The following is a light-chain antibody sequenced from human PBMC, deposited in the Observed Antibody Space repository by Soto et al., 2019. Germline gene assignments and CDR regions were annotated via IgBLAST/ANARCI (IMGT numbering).Light chain of an antibody. J-gene: IGLJ2*01. CDR3: AAWDDTLKGLV. Sequence: QAVLTQPPSASGTPGQRVTISCSGSSSNIGSNYVYWYQQVPGTAPRLLMYRASQRPSGAPDRFSGSKSGTSASLAISGLRSEDEADYYCAAWDDTLKGLVFGGGTKVTVL. CDR2: RAS. V-gene: IGLV1-47*01. CDR1: SSNIGSNY.